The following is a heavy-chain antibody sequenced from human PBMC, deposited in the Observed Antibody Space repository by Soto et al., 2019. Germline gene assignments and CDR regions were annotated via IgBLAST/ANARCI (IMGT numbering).Heavy chain of an antibody. CDR1: GYSFTSYW. CDR2: IDPSDSYT. J-gene: IGHJ6*02. V-gene: IGHV5-10-1*01. D-gene: IGHD2-2*02. Sequence: LKISCKGSGYSFTSYWISWVRQMPGKGLEWMGRIDPSDSYTNYSPSFQGHVTISADKSISTAYLQWSSLKASDTAMYYCARRAVGCSSTSCYKGHYYYYGMDVWGQGTTVTVS. CDR3: ARRAVGCSSTSCYKGHYYYYGMDV.